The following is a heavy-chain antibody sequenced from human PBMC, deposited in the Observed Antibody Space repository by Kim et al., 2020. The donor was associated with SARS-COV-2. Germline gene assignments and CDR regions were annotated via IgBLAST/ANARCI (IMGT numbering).Heavy chain of an antibody. CDR3: ARSRSYSGYDDY. V-gene: IGHV1-69*01. J-gene: IGHJ4*02. Sequence: NYAQKFQGRVTITADESTSTAYMELSSLRSEDTAVYYCARSRSYSGYDDYWGQGTLVTVSS. D-gene: IGHD5-12*01.